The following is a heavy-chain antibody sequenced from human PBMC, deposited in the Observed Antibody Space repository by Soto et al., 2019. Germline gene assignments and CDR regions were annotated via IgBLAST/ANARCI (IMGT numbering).Heavy chain of an antibody. CDR2: IIPIFGTA. CDR3: ARNNFGVVIGPFDY. CDR1: GGTFSSYA. D-gene: IGHD3-3*01. V-gene: IGHV1-69*13. J-gene: IGHJ4*02. Sequence: SVKVSCKASGGTFSSYAISWVRQAPGQGLEWMGGIIPIFGTANYAQKFQGRVTITADESTSTAYMELSSLRSEDTAVYYCARNNFGVVIGPFDYWGQGTLVTVSS.